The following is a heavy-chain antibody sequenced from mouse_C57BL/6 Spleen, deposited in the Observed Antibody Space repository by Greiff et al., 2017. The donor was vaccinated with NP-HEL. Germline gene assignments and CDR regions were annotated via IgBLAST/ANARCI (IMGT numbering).Heavy chain of an antibody. CDR2: INPGSGGT. D-gene: IGHD1-1*01. V-gene: IGHV1-54*01. CDR3: ARRAYGSSSPFDY. CDR1: GYAFTNYL. Sequence: QVQLQQSGAELVRPGTSVKVSCKASGYAFTNYLIEWVKQRPGQGLEWIGVINPGSGGTNYNEKFKGKATLTADTSSSTAYMQLSSLTSEDSAVYFCARRAYGSSSPFDYWGQGTTLTVSS. J-gene: IGHJ2*01.